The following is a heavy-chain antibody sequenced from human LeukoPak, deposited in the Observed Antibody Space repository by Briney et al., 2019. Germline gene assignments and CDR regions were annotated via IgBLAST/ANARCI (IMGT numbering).Heavy chain of an antibody. Sequence: SETLSLTCTVSGGSISSSSYYWGWIRQPPGKGLEWIGSIYYSGSTYYNPSLKSRVTISVDTSKNQFSLKLSSVTAADTAVYYCARCRDGYNRAFDIWGQGTMVTVSS. V-gene: IGHV4-39*01. CDR3: ARCRDGYNRAFDI. CDR1: GGSISSSSYY. J-gene: IGHJ3*02. D-gene: IGHD5-24*01. CDR2: IYYSGST.